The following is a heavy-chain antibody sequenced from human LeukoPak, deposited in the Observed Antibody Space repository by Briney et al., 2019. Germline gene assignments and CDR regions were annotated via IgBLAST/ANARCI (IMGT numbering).Heavy chain of an antibody. CDR2: IYYSGST. CDR1: GGSISSSSYY. D-gene: IGHD2-2*01. CDR3: ARPGDCSSTSCPPTRDAFDI. Sequence: SETLSLTCTVSGGSISSSSYYWGWIRQPPGKGLEWIGSIYYSGSTYYNPSLKSRVTISVDTSKNQFSLKLSSVTAADTAVYYCARPGDCSSTSCPPTRDAFDIWGQGTMVTVSS. V-gene: IGHV4-39*01. J-gene: IGHJ3*02.